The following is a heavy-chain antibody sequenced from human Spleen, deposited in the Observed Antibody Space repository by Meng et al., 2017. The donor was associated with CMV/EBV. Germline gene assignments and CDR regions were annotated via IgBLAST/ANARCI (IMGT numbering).Heavy chain of an antibody. Sequence: GESLKISYVASGFSFSTYAMYWVRQAPGKGLEWVALMSYDGTKISYADSVKGRFTISRDNPKNTLYLQMNSLRPDDTAVYFCTRFDDWGQGTLVTVSS. CDR2: MSYDGTKI. CDR1: GFSFSTYA. J-gene: IGHJ4*02. CDR3: TRFDD. V-gene: IGHV3-30-3*01.